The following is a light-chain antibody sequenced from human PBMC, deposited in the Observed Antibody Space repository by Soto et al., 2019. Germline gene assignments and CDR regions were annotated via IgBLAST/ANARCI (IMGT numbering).Light chain of an antibody. J-gene: IGKJ5*01. Sequence: EILLTESPGSLSVFPGEIASLSCRASQNVNNRLAWYQQKAGQAPRLLISGAYSRATGIPDRFSGSGSGTDFTLTISRLESDDFALYYCQQYAEGTPITFDQGTRLEIK. V-gene: IGKV3-20*01. CDR1: QNVNNR. CDR2: GAY. CDR3: QQYAEGTPIT.